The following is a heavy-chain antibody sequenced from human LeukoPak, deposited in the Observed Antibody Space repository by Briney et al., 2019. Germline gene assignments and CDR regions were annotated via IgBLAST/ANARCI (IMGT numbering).Heavy chain of an antibody. J-gene: IGHJ3*02. D-gene: IGHD5-12*01. CDR2: IYTSGST. V-gene: IGHV4-4*07. Sequence: SETLSLTRTVSGGSISSYYWSWIRQPAGKGLEWIGRIYTSGSTNYNPSLKSRVTMSVDTSKNQFSLKLSSVTAADTAVYYCAREPGVIVATIFYHYAFDIWGQGTMVTVSS. CDR1: GGSISSYY. CDR3: AREPGVIVATIFYHYAFDI.